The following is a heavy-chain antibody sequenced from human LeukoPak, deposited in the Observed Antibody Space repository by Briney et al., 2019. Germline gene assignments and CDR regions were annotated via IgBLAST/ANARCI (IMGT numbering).Heavy chain of an antibody. CDR1: RYTFTGYY. D-gene: IGHD6-13*01. CDR2: INPNSGGT. CDR3: ASRLMGAAANDY. J-gene: IGHJ4*02. Sequence: ASVKVSCKASRYTFTGYYMHWVRQAPGQGLEWMGWINPNSGGTNYAQKFQGRVTMTRDTSISTAYMELSRLRSDDTAVYYCASRLMGAAANDYWGQGTLVTVSS. V-gene: IGHV1-2*02.